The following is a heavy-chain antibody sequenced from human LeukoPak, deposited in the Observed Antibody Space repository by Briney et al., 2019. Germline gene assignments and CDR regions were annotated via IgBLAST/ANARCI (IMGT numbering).Heavy chain of an antibody. CDR3: AKDPSVVPAANWFDP. D-gene: IGHD2-2*01. CDR2: ISGSGGST. J-gene: IGHJ5*02. CDR1: GFTVSSNY. Sequence: GGYLRLYCAASGFTVSSNYMSWVRQAPGEGLEWVSAISGSGGSTYYADSVKGRFTISRDNSKNTLYLQMNSLRAEDTAVYYCAKDPSVVPAANWFDPWGQGTLVTVSS. V-gene: IGHV3-23*01.